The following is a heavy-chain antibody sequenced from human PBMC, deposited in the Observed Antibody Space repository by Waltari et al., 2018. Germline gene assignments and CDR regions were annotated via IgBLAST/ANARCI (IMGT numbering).Heavy chain of an antibody. J-gene: IGHJ3*02. V-gene: IGHV1-8*03. Sequence: QVQLVQSGAEVKKPGASVKVSCKASGYTFTSYDINWVRQATGQGLEWMGWMNPNSGNTGYAQKFQGRVTITRNTSISTAYMELSSLRSEDTAVYYCGTTYGDYLIDAFDIWGQGTMVTVSS. CDR3: GTTYGDYLIDAFDI. D-gene: IGHD4-17*01. CDR1: GYTFTSYD. CDR2: MNPNSGNT.